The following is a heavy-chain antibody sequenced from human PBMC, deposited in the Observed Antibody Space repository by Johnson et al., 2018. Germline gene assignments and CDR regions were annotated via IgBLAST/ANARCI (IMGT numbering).Heavy chain of an antibody. Sequence: VQLVQSGGGLVQPGRSLRLSCTASGFTFGHYTMSWIRQAPGKGLEWVSGISFSDYRVYYADSVKGRFTISRINSRDTLYLQMDSLRVEDTAVYYLAASYNYVWGSYRPLEYWGQGTLVSVSS. D-gene: IGHD3-16*02. CDR2: ISFSDYRV. V-gene: IGHV3-23*04. CDR1: GFTFGHYT. CDR3: AASYNYVWGSYRPLEY. J-gene: IGHJ4*02.